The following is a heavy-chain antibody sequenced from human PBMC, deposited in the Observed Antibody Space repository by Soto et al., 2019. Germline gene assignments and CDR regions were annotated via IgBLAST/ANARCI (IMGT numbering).Heavy chain of an antibody. J-gene: IGHJ3*02. CDR1: RFTFSDYA. V-gene: IGHV3-23*01. Sequence: GGSLRLSCAASRFTFSDYAMTWVRQAPGKGLEWVSVVSDGGDSTYYAASVRGRFTISRDNSKDTLYLQMKSLRAEDTAVYYCAKVVIYGDHRAGAFDIWGRGTMVTVSS. D-gene: IGHD4-17*01. CDR2: VSDGGDST. CDR3: AKVVIYGDHRAGAFDI.